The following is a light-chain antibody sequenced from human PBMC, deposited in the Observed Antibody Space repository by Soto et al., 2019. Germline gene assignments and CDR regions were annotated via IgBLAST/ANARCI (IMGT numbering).Light chain of an antibody. J-gene: IGLJ1*01. Sequence: QSVLTQPPSVSEAPGQRVTISCTGSSSNIGAGYEAHWYQQVPGTAPKLLIYENNNRPSGVPDRFSGSKSGTSASLAITGLQAEDEAEYYCQSHDSSLSGYVFGTGTKRTVL. CDR1: SSNIGAGYE. CDR3: QSHDSSLSGYV. CDR2: ENN. V-gene: IGLV1-40*01.